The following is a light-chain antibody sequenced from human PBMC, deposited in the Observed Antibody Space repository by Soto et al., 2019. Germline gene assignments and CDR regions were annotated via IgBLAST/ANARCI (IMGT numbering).Light chain of an antibody. CDR1: QSVSSD. CDR2: GAS. V-gene: IGKV3-15*01. CDR3: QQSNNFPHT. Sequence: ILMTQSTATLSVSPGERATLSCRASQSVSSDLAWYHQKPGQAPRLLIYGASTRATGIPARFSGSGSGTEFTLTISSLQSEDFAIYYCQQSNNFPHTFGQGTKVDI. J-gene: IGKJ2*01.